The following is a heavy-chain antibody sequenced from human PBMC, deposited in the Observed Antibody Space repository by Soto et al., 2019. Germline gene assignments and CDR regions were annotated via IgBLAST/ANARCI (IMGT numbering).Heavy chain of an antibody. CDR3: AKAPLVWLLDY. Sequence: QVQLVESGGGVVQPGRSLRLSCAASGFTFSSYGMHWVRQAPGKGLEWVAVISYDGSNKYYAESVKGRFTISRDNSKNTLYLQMNSLRAEDTAVYYCAKAPLVWLLDYWGQGTLVTVSS. V-gene: IGHV3-30*18. J-gene: IGHJ4*02. D-gene: IGHD5-18*01. CDR1: GFTFSSYG. CDR2: ISYDGSNK.